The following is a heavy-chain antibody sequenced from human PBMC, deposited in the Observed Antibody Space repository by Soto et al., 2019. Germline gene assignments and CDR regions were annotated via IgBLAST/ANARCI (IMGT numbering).Heavy chain of an antibody. CDR2: INAGNGNT. CDR3: ARFLDYGDPNYFDY. J-gene: IGHJ4*02. V-gene: IGHV1-3*01. CDR1: GYTFTSYA. D-gene: IGHD4-17*01. Sequence: ASVKVSCKASGYTFTSYAMHWVRQAPGQRLEWMGWINAGNGNTKYSQKFQGRVTITRDTSASTAYMEVSSLRSEDTAVYYCARFLDYGDPNYFDYWGQGTLVTVSS.